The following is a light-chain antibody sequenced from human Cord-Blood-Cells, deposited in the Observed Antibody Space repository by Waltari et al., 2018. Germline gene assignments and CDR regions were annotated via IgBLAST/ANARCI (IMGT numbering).Light chain of an antibody. CDR3: SSYTSSSTLVV. J-gene: IGLJ2*01. Sequence: QSALTQPASVSGSHGPSITISFTGTSSHVGGYNDVSWYQQHPGKAPKLMIYDVSNRPSGVSNRFSGSKSGNTASLTISGLQAEDEADYYCSSYTSSSTLVVFGGGTKLTVL. V-gene: IGLV2-14*01. CDR1: SSHVGGYND. CDR2: DVS.